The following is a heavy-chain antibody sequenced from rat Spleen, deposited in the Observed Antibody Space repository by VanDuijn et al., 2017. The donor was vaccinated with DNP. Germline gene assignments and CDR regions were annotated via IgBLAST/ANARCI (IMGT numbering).Heavy chain of an antibody. Sequence: EVQLVESGGDLVQPGRSLKLSCVVSGFIFNNYYMSWVRQAPTTGPEWVASINPDGGTTYYRDSVKGRFTISGDNAKSTLYLQMNSLRSEDTATYYCATGVYGGYEDWFAYWGQGTLVTVSS. CDR1: GFIFNNYY. CDR2: INPDGGTT. D-gene: IGHD1-11*01. V-gene: IGHV5-25*01. J-gene: IGHJ3*01. CDR3: ATGVYGGYEDWFAY.